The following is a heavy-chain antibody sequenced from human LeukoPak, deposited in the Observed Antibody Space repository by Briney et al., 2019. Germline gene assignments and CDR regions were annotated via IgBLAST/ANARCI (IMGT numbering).Heavy chain of an antibody. Sequence: KPSETLSLTCTVSGGSISSYYWSWIRQPPGKGLEWIGYIYYSGSTNYNPSLKSRVTISVDTSKNQFSLKLSSVTAADTAVYYCAKDRTFDYWGQGTLVTVSS. J-gene: IGHJ4*02. V-gene: IGHV4-59*12. CDR2: IYYSGST. CDR1: GGSISSYY. CDR3: AKDRTFDY.